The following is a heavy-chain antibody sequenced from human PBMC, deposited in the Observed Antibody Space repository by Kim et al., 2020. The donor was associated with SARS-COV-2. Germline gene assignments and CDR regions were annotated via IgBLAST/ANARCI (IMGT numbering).Heavy chain of an antibody. V-gene: IGHV4-59*12. D-gene: IGHD1-26*01. J-gene: IGHJ4*02. Sequence: YTPTLKGRVTIAVNTSKNQFSLKLSSVTAADTAVYYCARSSGSYYSDFDYWGQGTLVTVSS. CDR3: ARSSGSYYSDFDY.